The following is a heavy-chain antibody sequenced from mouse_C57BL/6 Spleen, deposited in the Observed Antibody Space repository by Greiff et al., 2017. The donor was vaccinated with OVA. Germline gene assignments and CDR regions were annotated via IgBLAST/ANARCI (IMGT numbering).Heavy chain of an antibody. J-gene: IGHJ2*01. Sequence: ESGPGLVKPSQSLSLTCSVTGYSITSGYYWNWIRQFPGNKLEWMGYISYDGSNNYNPSLKNPISITRDTSKNQFFLKLNSVTTEYTSTYYCARDEGITTVVASGYFDYWGQGTTLTVSS. V-gene: IGHV3-6*01. CDR3: ARDEGITTVVASGYFDY. CDR1: GYSITSGYY. CDR2: ISYDGSN. D-gene: IGHD1-1*01.